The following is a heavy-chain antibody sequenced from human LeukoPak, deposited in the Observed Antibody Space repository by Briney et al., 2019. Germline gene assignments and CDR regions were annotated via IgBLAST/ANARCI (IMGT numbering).Heavy chain of an antibody. D-gene: IGHD4-17*01. CDR3: ARTAATVTPRLDAFDI. J-gene: IGHJ3*02. V-gene: IGHV1-2*05. CDR1: GYTLTGYY. CDR2: ISPNSGGT. Sequence: ASVKVSCKASGYTLTGYYMHWVRQAPGQGLEWMGRISPNSGGTNYAQKFQGRGTMTRDTSISTAYMELSRLRSDDTDVYYCARTAATVTPRLDAFDIWGQGTMVTVSS.